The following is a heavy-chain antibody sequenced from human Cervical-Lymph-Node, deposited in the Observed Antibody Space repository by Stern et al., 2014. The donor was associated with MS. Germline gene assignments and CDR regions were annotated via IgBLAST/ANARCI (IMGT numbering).Heavy chain of an antibody. J-gene: IGHJ6*02. CDR3: ARGPYSSGWYSNYYYYGMDV. D-gene: IGHD6-19*01. CDR2: IYPGDSDT. V-gene: IGHV5-51*03. Sequence: VQLGQSGAEVKKPGESLKISCKGSGYSFTSYWIGWVRQMPGKGLEWMGIIYPGDSDTRYSPSFQGQVTISADKSISTAYLQWSSLKASDTAMYYCARGPYSSGWYSNYYYYGMDVWGQGTTVTVSS. CDR1: GYSFTSYW.